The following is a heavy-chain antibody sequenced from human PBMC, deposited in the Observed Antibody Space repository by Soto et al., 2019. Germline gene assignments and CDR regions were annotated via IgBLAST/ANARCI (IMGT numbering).Heavy chain of an antibody. CDR2: IGTAGDT. CDR1: GFTFSSYD. Sequence: EVQLVESGGGLVQPGGSLRLSCAASGFTFSSYDMHWVRQATGKGLEWVSAIGTAGDTYYPGSVKGRFTISRENAKNSLYLQMNSLRAEDTAAYYCARTPKEDGGYWYFDLWGRGTLVTVSS. CDR3: ARTPKEDGGYWYFDL. J-gene: IGHJ2*01. V-gene: IGHV3-13*01.